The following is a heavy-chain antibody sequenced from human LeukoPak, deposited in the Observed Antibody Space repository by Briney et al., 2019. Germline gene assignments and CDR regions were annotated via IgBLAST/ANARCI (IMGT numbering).Heavy chain of an antibody. Sequence: ASVKVSCKASGYTFTSYDINWVRQATGQGPEWMGWMNPNSGNIGFAQKFQGRVTMTRNTSISTAYMEMSSLRSEDTAVYYCARGADGSGHYYYYYYMDVWGKGTTVTVSS. J-gene: IGHJ6*03. CDR1: GYTFTSYD. D-gene: IGHD3-22*01. V-gene: IGHV1-8*01. CDR3: ARGADGSGHYYYYYYMDV. CDR2: MNPNSGNI.